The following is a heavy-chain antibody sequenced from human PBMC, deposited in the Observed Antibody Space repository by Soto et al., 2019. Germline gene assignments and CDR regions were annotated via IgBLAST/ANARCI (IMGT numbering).Heavy chain of an antibody. CDR1: GFTLSGYA. D-gene: IGHD6-6*01. J-gene: IGHJ6*03. V-gene: IGHV3-64*01. Sequence: EVQLAESGGGLAQPGGSLRLSCAASGFTLSGYAMDWVRQAPGKGLEYVSGISSNGVGTYYANSVQGRFTISRDNSKNTVYLRMGSVRPEDMAVYYCARRARPDFYYMDVWGKGTTVTVSS. CDR3: ARRARPDFYYMDV. CDR2: ISSNGVGT.